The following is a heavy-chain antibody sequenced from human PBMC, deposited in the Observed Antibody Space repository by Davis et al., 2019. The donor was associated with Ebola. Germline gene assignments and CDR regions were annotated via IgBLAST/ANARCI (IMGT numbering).Heavy chain of an antibody. V-gene: IGHV3-30*02. Sequence: GESLKISCVASGFSIIPFGMHWVRQAPGKGLEWVAFIRYDGSKQFYGDSVKGRFTVSRDNTKNTLFLQMDSLRPEDTAIYYCARDHGQGIRLLYYLDYWGQGSLVTVSS. D-gene: IGHD5-18*01. J-gene: IGHJ4*02. CDR1: GFSIIPFG. CDR2: IRYDGSKQ. CDR3: ARDHGQGIRLLYYLDY.